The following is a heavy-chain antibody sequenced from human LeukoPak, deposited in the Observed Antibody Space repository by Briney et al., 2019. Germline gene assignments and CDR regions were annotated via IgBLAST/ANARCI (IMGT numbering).Heavy chain of an antibody. J-gene: IGHJ2*01. CDR3: AKVLDSSRYWYFDL. CDR2: IRSKANSYAT. D-gene: IGHD6-6*01. CDR1: GFTFSGSA. V-gene: IGHV3-73*01. Sequence: QTGGSLRLSCAASGFTFSGSAMHWVRQASGKGLEWVGRIRSKANSYATAYAASVKSRFTISGDDSKNTAYLQMNSLKTEDTAVYYCAKVLDSSRYWYFDLWGRGTLVTVSS.